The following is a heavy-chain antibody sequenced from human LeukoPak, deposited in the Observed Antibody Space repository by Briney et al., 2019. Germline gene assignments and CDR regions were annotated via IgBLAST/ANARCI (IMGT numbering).Heavy chain of an antibody. CDR2: IYYSGST. Sequence: SETLSLTCTVSGGSISSSSYYWGWIRQPPGKGLEWIGSIYYSGSTYYNPSLKSRVTISVDTSKNQFSLKLSSVTAGDTAVYYCAGWIQLWYTPGFDYWGQGTLVTVSS. D-gene: IGHD5-18*01. CDR1: GGSISSSSYY. CDR3: AGWIQLWYTPGFDY. V-gene: IGHV4-39*01. J-gene: IGHJ4*02.